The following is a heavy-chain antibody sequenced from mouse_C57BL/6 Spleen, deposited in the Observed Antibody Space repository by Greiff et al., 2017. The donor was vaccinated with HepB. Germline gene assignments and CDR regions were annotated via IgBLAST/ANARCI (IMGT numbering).Heavy chain of an antibody. J-gene: IGHJ4*01. CDR1: EYEFPSHD. CDR2: INSDGGST. CDR3: ANSGYSPYCAMDY. V-gene: IGHV5-2*01. D-gene: IGHD3-2*02. Sequence: EVQGVESGGGLVQPGESLKLSCESNEYEFPSHDMSWVRKTPEKRLELVAAINSDGGSTYYPDTMERRFIISRDNTKKTQYLQMSSLRSEDTALYYCANSGYSPYCAMDYWGQGTSVTVSS.